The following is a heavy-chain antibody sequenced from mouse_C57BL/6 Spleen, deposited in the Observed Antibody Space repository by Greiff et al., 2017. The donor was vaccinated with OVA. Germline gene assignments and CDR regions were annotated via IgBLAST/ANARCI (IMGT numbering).Heavy chain of an antibody. Sequence: QVQLQQPGAELVMPGASVKLSCKASGYTFTSYWMHWVKQRPGQGLEWIGRIHPSDSDTNYNQKFKGKATLTVDKSSSTAYMQLSSLTSEDSAVYYCAINIHYDYDGYYFDYWGQGTTLTVSS. CDR2: IHPSDSDT. CDR3: AINIHYDYDGYYFDY. D-gene: IGHD2-4*01. V-gene: IGHV1-74*01. CDR1: GYTFTSYW. J-gene: IGHJ2*01.